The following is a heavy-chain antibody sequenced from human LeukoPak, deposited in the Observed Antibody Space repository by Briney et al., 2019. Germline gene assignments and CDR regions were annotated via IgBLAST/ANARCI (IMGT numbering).Heavy chain of an antibody. D-gene: IGHD6-13*01. J-gene: IGHJ6*02. CDR2: INPNSGGT. V-gene: IGHV1-2*02. Sequence: ASVKVSCKASGYTFTGYYMHWVRQAPGQGLEWMGWINPNSGGTIYAQKFQGRVTMTRDTSIGTAYMELSRLKSDDAAVYYCARSRGAAADTYYYYGLDVWGQGTTVTVSS. CDR3: ARSRGAAADTYYYYGLDV. CDR1: GYTFTGYY.